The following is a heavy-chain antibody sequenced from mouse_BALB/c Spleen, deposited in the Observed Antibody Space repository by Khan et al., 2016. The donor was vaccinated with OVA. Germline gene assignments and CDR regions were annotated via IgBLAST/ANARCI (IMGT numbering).Heavy chain of an antibody. CDR2: IWVSGSK. V-gene: IGHV2-6-5*01. CDR1: GFSLTDYA. Sequence: QVQLQQSGPGLVAPSQSLSITCTVSGFSLTDYAVNWIRQPPGKGLEWLGVIWVSGSKYYNSVLKPRLSISKDNFKSQVFLMMNSLQADDTAMYYCARDPPYYSMDYWGQGTSVTVSS. J-gene: IGHJ4*01. CDR3: ARDPPYYSMDY.